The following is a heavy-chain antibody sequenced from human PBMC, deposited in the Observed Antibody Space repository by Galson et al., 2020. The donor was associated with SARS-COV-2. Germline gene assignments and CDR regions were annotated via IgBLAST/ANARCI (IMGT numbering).Heavy chain of an antibody. D-gene: IGHD3-16*01. CDR1: GYTLTELS. Sequence: ASVKVSCKVSGYTLTELSMHWVRQAPGKGLEWMGGFDPEDGETIYAQKFQGRVTMTEDTSTDTAYMELSSLRSEDTAVYYCATGPIMITFGGALMDYWGQGTLVTVSS. V-gene: IGHV1-24*01. CDR3: ATGPIMITFGGALMDY. J-gene: IGHJ4*02. CDR2: FDPEDGET.